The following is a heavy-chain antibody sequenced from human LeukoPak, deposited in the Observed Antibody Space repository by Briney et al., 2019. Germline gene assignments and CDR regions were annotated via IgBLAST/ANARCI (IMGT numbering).Heavy chain of an antibody. V-gene: IGHV4-59*12. D-gene: IGHD3-16*02. Sequence: SETLSLTCKVSGPPINSYHWNWIRQPPGKGLEWIGYIYYSGSTNYNPSLKSRVTISVDTSKNQFSLKLSSVTAADTAVYYCARRHIMITFGGVIVPDWFDPWGQGTLVTVSS. J-gene: IGHJ5*02. CDR3: ARRHIMITFGGVIVPDWFDP. CDR2: IYYSGST. CDR1: GPPINSYH.